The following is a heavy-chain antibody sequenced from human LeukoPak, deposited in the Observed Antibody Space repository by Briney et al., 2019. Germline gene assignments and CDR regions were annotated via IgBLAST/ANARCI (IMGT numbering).Heavy chain of an antibody. CDR2: IYYSGST. V-gene: IGHV4-39*07. CDR1: GGSISSSSYY. Sequence: SETLSLTCTVSGGSISSSSYYWGGIRQPPGKGLEWIGSIYYSGSTYYNPSLKSRVTISVDTSMNQFSLKLSSVTAADTAVYYCARRHNWGSSWWFDPWGQGTLVTVSS. CDR3: ARRHNWGSSWWFDP. J-gene: IGHJ5*02. D-gene: IGHD7-27*01.